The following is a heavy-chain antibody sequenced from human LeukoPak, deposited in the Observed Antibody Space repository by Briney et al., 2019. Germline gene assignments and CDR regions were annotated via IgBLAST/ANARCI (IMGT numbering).Heavy chain of an antibody. J-gene: IGHJ4*02. V-gene: IGHV3-30-3*01. CDR2: ISYDGSNK. CDR1: GFTFSSYA. CDR3: ARAGDQYISVDY. Sequence: GRSLRLSCAASGFTFSSYAMHWVRQAPGKGLEWVAVISYDGSNKYYADSVKGRFTISRDNSKNTLYLQMNSLRSEDTAVYYCARAGDQYISVDYWGQGTLVTVSS. D-gene: IGHD1-1*01.